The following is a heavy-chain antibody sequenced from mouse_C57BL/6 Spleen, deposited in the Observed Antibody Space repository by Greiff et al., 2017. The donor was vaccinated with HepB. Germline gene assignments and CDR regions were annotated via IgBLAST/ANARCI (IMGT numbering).Heavy chain of an antibody. Sequence: QVQLQQSGAELVRPGASVKLSCKASGYTFTDYYINWVKQRPGQGLEWIARIYPGSGNTYYNEKFKGKATLTAEKSSSTAYMQLSSLTSEDSAVYFCARSNDYDGAWFAYWGQGTLVTVSA. D-gene: IGHD2-4*01. J-gene: IGHJ3*01. CDR3: ARSNDYDGAWFAY. V-gene: IGHV1-76*01. CDR1: GYTFTDYY. CDR2: IYPGSGNT.